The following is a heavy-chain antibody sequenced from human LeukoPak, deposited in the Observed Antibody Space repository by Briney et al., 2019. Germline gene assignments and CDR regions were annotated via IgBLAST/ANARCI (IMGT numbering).Heavy chain of an antibody. D-gene: IGHD2-2*01. J-gene: IGHJ6*03. V-gene: IGHV3-30*02. CDR3: AKEGCSSTSCYESDYYYYYMDV. CDR2: IRYDGSNK. CDR1: GFTFSSYG. Sequence: GGSLRLSCAASGFTFSSYGMHWVRQAPGKGLEWVAFIRYDGSNKYYADSVKGRFTISRDNSKNTLYLQMNSLRAEDTAVYYCAKEGCSSTSCYESDYYYYYMDVWGKGTTVTISS.